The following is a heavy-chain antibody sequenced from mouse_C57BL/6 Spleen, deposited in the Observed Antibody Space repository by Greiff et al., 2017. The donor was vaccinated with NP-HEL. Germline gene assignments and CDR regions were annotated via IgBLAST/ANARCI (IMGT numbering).Heavy chain of an antibody. Sequence: VQVVESGAELVKPGASVKISCKASGYAFSSYWMNWVKQRPGKGLEWIGQIYPGDGDTNYNGKFKGKATLTADKSSSTAYMQLSGLTSEDSAVYFCALQLGRDYYAMDYWGQGTSVTVSS. J-gene: IGHJ4*01. CDR1: GYAFSSYW. CDR3: ALQLGRDYYAMDY. V-gene: IGHV1-80*01. D-gene: IGHD4-1*02. CDR2: IYPGDGDT.